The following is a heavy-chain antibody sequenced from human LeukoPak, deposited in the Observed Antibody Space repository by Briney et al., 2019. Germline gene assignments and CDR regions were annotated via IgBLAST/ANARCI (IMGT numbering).Heavy chain of an antibody. J-gene: IGHJ4*02. CDR1: GFTFSSYS. V-gene: IGHV3-48*04. CDR2: ISSSSSTI. D-gene: IGHD3-22*01. CDR3: ARDIYYDSSGYYGSVY. Sequence: PGGSLRLSCAASGFTFSSYSMNWVRQAPGKGLEWASYISSSSSTIYYAHSVKGRFTISRDNAKNSLYQQMNSLRAEDTAVYYCARDIYYDSSGYYGSVYWGQGTLVTVSS.